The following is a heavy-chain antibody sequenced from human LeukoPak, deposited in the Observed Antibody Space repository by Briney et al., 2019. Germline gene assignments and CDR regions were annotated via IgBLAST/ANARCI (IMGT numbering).Heavy chain of an antibody. CDR2: IRYDGSNK. CDR1: GFRFDGYA. V-gene: IGHV3-30*02. D-gene: IGHD2-15*01. CDR3: AKGPYCSGGSCYLYYYYYMDV. J-gene: IGHJ6*03. Sequence: GRSLRLSCAASGFRFDGYAMHWVRQAPGKGLEWVAFIRYDGSNKYYADSVKGRFTISRDNSKNTLYLQMNSLRAEDTAVYYCAKGPYCSGGSCYLYYYYYMDVWGKGTTVTVSS.